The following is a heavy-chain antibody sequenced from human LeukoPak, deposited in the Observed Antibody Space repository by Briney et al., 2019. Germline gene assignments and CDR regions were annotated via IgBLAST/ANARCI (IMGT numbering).Heavy chain of an antibody. J-gene: IGHJ4*02. CDR3: ASQLGGTTFH. CDR1: GDSISSDY. D-gene: IGHD1/OR15-1a*01. V-gene: IGHV4-59*01. Sequence: SEILSLTCTVSGDSISSDYLSWIRQPPGKGLEWIGYVYYNGITNYNPSPKSRVSISLDTSRNQFSLRLNSVTAAETAVYYCASQLGGTTFHWGQGTLVTVSS. CDR2: VYYNGIT.